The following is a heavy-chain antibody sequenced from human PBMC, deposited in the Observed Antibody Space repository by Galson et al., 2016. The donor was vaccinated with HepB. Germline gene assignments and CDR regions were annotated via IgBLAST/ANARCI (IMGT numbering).Heavy chain of an antibody. D-gene: IGHD2-8*01. Sequence: ETLSLTCTVSGGSISTSDWWGWVRQPPGEGLEWIGEISDSGITNYNPSLKSRVTISMDKSKNQVSLKVTSVTAADTAVYYCATNGYNRLESWGQGTLVTVSA. CDR2: ISDSGIT. V-gene: IGHV4-4*02. J-gene: IGHJ4*02. CDR1: GGSISTSDW. CDR3: ATNGYNRLES.